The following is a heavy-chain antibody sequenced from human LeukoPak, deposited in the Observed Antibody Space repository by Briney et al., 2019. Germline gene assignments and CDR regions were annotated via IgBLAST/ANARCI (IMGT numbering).Heavy chain of an antibody. J-gene: IGHJ6*02. CDR1: GGSISTSTYY. CDR2: IYYSGST. CDR3: ARQQSNWASGPGMDV. Sequence: PSETLSLTCTVSGGSISTSTYYWGWIRQPPGKGLEWVGCIYYSGSTYYNPSLKSRVTISVDTSKNQFSLRLSSVTAADTAMYYCARQQSNWASGPGMDVWGQGTTVTVSS. V-gene: IGHV4-39*01. D-gene: IGHD7-27*01.